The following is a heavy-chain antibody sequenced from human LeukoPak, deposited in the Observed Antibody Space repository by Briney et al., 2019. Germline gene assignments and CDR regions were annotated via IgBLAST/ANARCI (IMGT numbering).Heavy chain of an antibody. Sequence: GGSLRLSCAASGFTFSSYAMSGVRQAPGKGLEWGSAISGSGGSTYYADSVKGRFTISRDNAKNSLYLQMTSLRAEDTAVYYCARGGGYDYYYFDYWGQGTLVTVSS. V-gene: IGHV3-23*01. D-gene: IGHD5-12*01. CDR2: ISGSGGST. CDR3: ARGGGYDYYYFDY. J-gene: IGHJ4*02. CDR1: GFTFSSYA.